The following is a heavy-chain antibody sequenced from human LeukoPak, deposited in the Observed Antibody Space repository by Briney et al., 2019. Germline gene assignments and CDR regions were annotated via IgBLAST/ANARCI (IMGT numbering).Heavy chain of an antibody. CDR2: INHSGST. CDR3: ARGQLAYYYDSSGYYYDY. J-gene: IGHJ4*02. V-gene: IGHV4-34*01. Sequence: PSETLSLTCAVYGGSFSGYYWSWIRQPPGKGLEWIGEINHSGSTNYNPSLKSRVTISVDTSKNQFSLKLSSVTAADTAVYYCARGQLAYYYDSSGYYYDYWGQGTLVTVSS. D-gene: IGHD3-22*01. CDR1: GGSFSGYY.